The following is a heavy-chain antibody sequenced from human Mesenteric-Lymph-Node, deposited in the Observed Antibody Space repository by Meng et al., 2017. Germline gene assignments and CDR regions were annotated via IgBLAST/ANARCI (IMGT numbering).Heavy chain of an antibody. D-gene: IGHD6-25*01. Sequence: HVQLQQSGPGLVKPSHTLSLPCAISGDSVSTNSAAWNWIRQSPSGGLEWLGRTYYKSKWYNDYAESVKSRITINPDTSKNQFSLQLNSVTPEDTAVYYCARDPAAFDFWGQGILVTVSS. CDR3: ARDPAAFDF. J-gene: IGHJ4*02. V-gene: IGHV6-1*01. CDR2: TYYKSKWYN. CDR1: GDSVSTNSAA.